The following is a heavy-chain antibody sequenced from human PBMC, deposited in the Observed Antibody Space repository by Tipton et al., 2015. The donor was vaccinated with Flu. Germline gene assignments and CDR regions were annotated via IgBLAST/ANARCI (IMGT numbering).Heavy chain of an antibody. Sequence: PGLVKPSETLSLDCSVSGSSIGSAYYWGWIRQPPGKGLEWIGTIHKSGNTHYNPSLQGRVTISVDTSKNQFSLKVTSVTAADTAVYYCARRDASNYVSDPKNWC. J-gene: IGHJ5*01. D-gene: IGHD4-11*01. V-gene: IGHV4-38-2*01. CDR1: GSSIGSAYY. CDR2: IHKSGNT. CDR3: ARRDASNYVSDPKNWC.